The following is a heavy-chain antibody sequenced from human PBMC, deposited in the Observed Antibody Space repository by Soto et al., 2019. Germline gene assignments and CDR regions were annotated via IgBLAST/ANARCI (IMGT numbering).Heavy chain of an antibody. J-gene: IGHJ4*02. CDR2: IIPILGIA. Sequence: GPPWKVSSQGSGGPLNNYNFSWVRRAPGQGLEWMGRIIPILGIANYAQKFQGRVTITADKSTSTAYMELSSLRSEDTAVYYCASMGSTSCYGNWGQGTLVTVSS. CDR3: ASMGSTSCYGN. CDR1: GGPLNNYN. D-gene: IGHD2-2*01. V-gene: IGHV1-69*02.